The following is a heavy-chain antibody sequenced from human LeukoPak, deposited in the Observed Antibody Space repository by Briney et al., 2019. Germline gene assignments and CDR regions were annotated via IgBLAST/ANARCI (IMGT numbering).Heavy chain of an antibody. J-gene: IGHJ5*01. CDR2: MNPNSGNT. Sequence: ASVKVSCKASGYTFTNYDINWVRQATGQGLEWVGWMNPNSGNTGYAQKFQGRVTITRNTSINTAYMELTSLRSEDTAVYYCAREPCSGGSCSWFFSWGQGTLVTVSS. D-gene: IGHD2-15*01. CDR3: AREPCSGGSCSWFFS. CDR1: GYTFTNYD. V-gene: IGHV1-8*03.